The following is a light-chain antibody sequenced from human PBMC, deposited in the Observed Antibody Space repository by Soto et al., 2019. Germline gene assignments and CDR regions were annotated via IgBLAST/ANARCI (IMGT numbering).Light chain of an antibody. Sequence: EIVLTQSPATLSLSPGERATLSCRASQSVSSYLAWYQQKPGQAPRLLIYDASNRATGIPARFSGSGSGTDITLTISSLEPEDFAVYYCQQRSNWPLNFGGGTK. J-gene: IGKJ4*01. CDR3: QQRSNWPLN. CDR1: QSVSSY. V-gene: IGKV3-11*01. CDR2: DAS.